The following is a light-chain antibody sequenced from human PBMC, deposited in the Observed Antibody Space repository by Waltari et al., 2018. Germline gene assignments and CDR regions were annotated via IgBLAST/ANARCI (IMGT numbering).Light chain of an antibody. J-gene: IGKJ1*01. CDR3: MQARQTPWT. Sequence: DIVMTQSPLFLPVTPGEPASISCRSSQSLLHSSGYTFLDWYLQKPGQSPQLLIYLVSNRASGVPDRVSGSGAGTDFTLKISRVEAEDVGVYYCMQARQTPWTFGQGTKVEIK. CDR2: LVS. CDR1: QSLLHSSGYTF. V-gene: IGKV2-28*01.